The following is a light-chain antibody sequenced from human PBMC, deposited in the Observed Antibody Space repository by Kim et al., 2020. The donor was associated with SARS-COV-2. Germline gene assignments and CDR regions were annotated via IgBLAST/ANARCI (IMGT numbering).Light chain of an antibody. Sequence: PGQTASIHCSGYKLGDKYVSWYQQKPGQSTVVVIYQDNQRPSGIPERFSGSNSGNTATLTISGTQAMDEADYYCQAWDSSTHNYVFGAGTKVTVL. J-gene: IGLJ1*01. CDR2: QDN. CDR3: QAWDSSTHNYV. V-gene: IGLV3-1*01. CDR1: KLGDKY.